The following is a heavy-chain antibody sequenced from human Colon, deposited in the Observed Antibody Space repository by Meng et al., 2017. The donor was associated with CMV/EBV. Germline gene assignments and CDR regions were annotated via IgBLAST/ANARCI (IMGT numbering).Heavy chain of an antibody. Sequence: GGSLRLSCTASGFTFNSFALSWVRQPPGKGLQWVSAVTGSGASTYYADSVKGRFTISRDNSKNTVYLQMNSLRAEDTAVYYCASTGPLYGLYFCYWGQGTLVTVSS. CDR2: VTGSGAST. J-gene: IGHJ4*02. CDR1: GFTFNSFA. CDR3: ASTGPLYGLYFCY. D-gene: IGHD2-8*01. V-gene: IGHV3-23*01.